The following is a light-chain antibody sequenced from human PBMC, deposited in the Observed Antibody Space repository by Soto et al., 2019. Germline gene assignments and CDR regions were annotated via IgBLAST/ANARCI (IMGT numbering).Light chain of an antibody. CDR2: DVS. V-gene: IGLV2-11*01. Sequence: QSVLTQPRSVSGSPGQSVTISCTGTSSDVGGYNYVSWYQHHPGKAPKLMIYDVSKRPSGVPDRFSGSKSGNTASLTISGLQAEDEADYYCCSYAGSYTLGVFGTGTK. CDR1: SSDVGGYNY. J-gene: IGLJ1*01. CDR3: CSYAGSYTLGV.